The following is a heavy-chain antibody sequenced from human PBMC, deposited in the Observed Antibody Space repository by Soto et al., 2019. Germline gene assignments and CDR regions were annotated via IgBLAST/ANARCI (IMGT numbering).Heavy chain of an antibody. CDR3: ARAFWFGESSI. V-gene: IGHV1-18*01. CDR2: ISADNGNT. CDR1: GYTFTKYG. D-gene: IGHD3-10*01. Sequence: QVRLVQSGAEVKKPGASVKVSCKASGYTFTKYGISWVRQVPGQGLDWMGWISADNGNTNYAQKLQGRVTMTTDTSTSTAYMELRSLRSDDTAVYYCARAFWFGESSIWGQGTMVTVSS. J-gene: IGHJ3*02.